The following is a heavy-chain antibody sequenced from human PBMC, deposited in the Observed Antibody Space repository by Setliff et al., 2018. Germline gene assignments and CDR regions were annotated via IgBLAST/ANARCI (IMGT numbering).Heavy chain of an antibody. CDR2: ISGSGGST. CDR3: ARNWVTAQHYYYGMDV. V-gene: IGHV3-23*01. D-gene: IGHD2-21*02. J-gene: IGHJ6*02. Sequence: GGSLRLSCAASGFTFSSYAMSWVRQAPGKGLEWVSAISGSGGSTYYADSVRGRFTISRDNSKNTLYLQMNSLRAEDTAVYYCARNWVTAQHYYYGMDVWGQGTTVTVSS. CDR1: GFTFSSYA.